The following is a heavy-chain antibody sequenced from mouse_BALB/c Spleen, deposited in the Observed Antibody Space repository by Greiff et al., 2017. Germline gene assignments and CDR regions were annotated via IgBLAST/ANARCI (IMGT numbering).Heavy chain of an antibody. V-gene: IGHV1S56*01. CDR3: ARSRGDCDALDY. CDR1: GYTFTSYD. CDR2: IYPGNVNT. D-gene: IGHD2-13*01. J-gene: IGHJ4*01. Sequence: VQLQQSGPELVKPGDSLRISCTASGYTFTSYDIHWVKQTPGQGLEWIGLIYPGNVNTKYYEKVKGKAILTADKTSSTAYMQLSSLTSEDSAVYFCARSRGDCDALDYWGQGTSVTVSS.